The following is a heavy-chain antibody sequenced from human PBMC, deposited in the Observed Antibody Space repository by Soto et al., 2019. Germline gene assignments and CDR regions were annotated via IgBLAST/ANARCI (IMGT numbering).Heavy chain of an antibody. J-gene: IGHJ4*02. V-gene: IGHV3-30-3*01. CDR2: ISYDGSNK. Sequence: QVQLVESGGGVVQPGRSLRLSCAASGFTFSSYAMHWVRQAPGKGLEWVAVISYDGSNKYYADSVKGRFTISRDNSKNTLYLQMNSLRAEDTAVYYCAREWRWLYFDYRGQGTLVTVSS. CDR3: AREWRWLYFDY. CDR1: GFTFSSYA. D-gene: IGHD3-3*01.